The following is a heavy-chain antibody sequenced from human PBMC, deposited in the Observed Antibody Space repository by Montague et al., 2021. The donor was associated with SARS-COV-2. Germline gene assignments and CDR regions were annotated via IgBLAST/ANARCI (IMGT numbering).Heavy chain of an antibody. V-gene: IGHV3-48*03. CDR3: ARGLRESGGMDV. CDR1: GFTFSSYE. D-gene: IGHD5-12*01. Sequence: SLRLSCAASGFTFSSYEMNWVRQAPRKGLEWVSYISSSGSTIYYADSVKGRFTISRDNDKNSLYLQINSLRAEDTAVYYCARGLRESGGMDVWGQGTTVTVSS. CDR2: ISSSGSTI. J-gene: IGHJ6*02.